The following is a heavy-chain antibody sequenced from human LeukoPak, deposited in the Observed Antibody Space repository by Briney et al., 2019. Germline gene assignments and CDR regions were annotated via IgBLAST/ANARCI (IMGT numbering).Heavy chain of an antibody. Sequence: SETLSLTCTVSGGSTSSYYWSWIRQPPGKGLEWIGRVFTSGIISGNTNYNPSLKSRVTMSVDTSKNQFSLKLTSVTAADTAVYYCAREVPRGVLSRFYYYYYMDVWGKGTTVTVSS. CDR2: VFTSGIISGNT. J-gene: IGHJ6*03. CDR3: AREVPRGVLSRFYYYYYMDV. CDR1: GGSTSSYY. V-gene: IGHV4-4*07. D-gene: IGHD3-3*01.